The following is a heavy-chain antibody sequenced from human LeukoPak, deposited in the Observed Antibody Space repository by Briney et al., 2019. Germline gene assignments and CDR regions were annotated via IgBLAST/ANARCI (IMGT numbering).Heavy chain of an antibody. J-gene: IGHJ4*02. CDR2: ISTYNGNT. Sequence: ASVKVSCNASGYTFTTNGISWVRQAPGQGLEWMGWISTYNGNTNYAQKLQGRVTMTTDTSASTAYMKLRSLRSDDTAVYYCVMPIFGVAYYFDYWGQGTLVTVSS. V-gene: IGHV1-18*01. D-gene: IGHD3-3*01. CDR1: GYTFTTNG. CDR3: VMPIFGVAYYFDY.